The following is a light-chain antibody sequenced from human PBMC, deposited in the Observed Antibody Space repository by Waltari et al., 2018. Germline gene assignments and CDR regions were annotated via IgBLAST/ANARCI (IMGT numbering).Light chain of an antibody. CDR1: QRLRSY. CDR2: KTS. CDR3: QQYNSYPFT. Sequence: CRASQRLRSYLAWYQQKPGKAPKLLIYKTSSLETGVPSSFSGTGSGTEFTLTISSLQPDDIATYYCQQYNSYPFTFGPGTKVDIK. J-gene: IGKJ3*01. V-gene: IGKV1-5*03.